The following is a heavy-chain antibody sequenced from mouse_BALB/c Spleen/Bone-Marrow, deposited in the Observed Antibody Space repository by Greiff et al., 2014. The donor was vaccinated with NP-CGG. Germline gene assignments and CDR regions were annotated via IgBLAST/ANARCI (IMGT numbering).Heavy chain of an antibody. J-gene: IGHJ2*01. V-gene: IGHV1-54*01. CDR3: ARGITTGYFDY. CDR2: INPGSGGT. Sequence: VKLQESGAELVRPGTSVKVSCKASGYAFTNYLIEWVKQRPGQGLEWIGAINPGSGGTNYNEKFKGKATLTADKSSSTAYMQLSSLTSDDSAVYFCARGITTGYFDYWGQGTTLTVSS. D-gene: IGHD1-1*01. CDR1: GYAFTNYL.